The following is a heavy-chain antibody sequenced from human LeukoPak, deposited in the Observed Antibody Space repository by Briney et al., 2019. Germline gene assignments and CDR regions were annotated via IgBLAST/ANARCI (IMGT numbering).Heavy chain of an antibody. Sequence: SETLSLTCSVSGASITSNYWSWIRHPAGKGLEWIGLFYTSGSPKYNPSLKSRVTMSVDTSKNQFSLKLSSVTAADTAVYFCARAVISFAGLIAKGFDSWGQGTLVTISS. V-gene: IGHV4-4*07. CDR1: GASITSNY. D-gene: IGHD3-16*02. CDR3: ARAVISFAGLIAKGFDS. J-gene: IGHJ4*02. CDR2: FYTSGSP.